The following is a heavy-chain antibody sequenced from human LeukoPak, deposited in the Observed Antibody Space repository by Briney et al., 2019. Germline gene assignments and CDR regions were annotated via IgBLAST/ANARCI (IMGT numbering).Heavy chain of an antibody. J-gene: IGHJ6*03. CDR3: ARVPTSGLWFGARGPHYYYYMDV. CDR2: INPTSGGT. CDR1: GYTFTGYY. Sequence: ASVKVSCKASGYTFTGYYMHWVRQAPGQGLEWMGRINPTSGGTNYAQKFQGRVNMTRDTSISTAYMELSRLRSDDTAVYYCARVPTSGLWFGARGPHYYYYMDVWGKGTTVTVSS. V-gene: IGHV1-2*06. D-gene: IGHD3-10*01.